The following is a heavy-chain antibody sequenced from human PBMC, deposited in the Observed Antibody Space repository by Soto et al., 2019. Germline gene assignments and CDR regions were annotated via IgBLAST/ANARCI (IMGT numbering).Heavy chain of an antibody. J-gene: IGHJ5*02. CDR1: GGSFSGYY. CDR3: ARGRGIAVARRWFDP. V-gene: IGHV4-34*01. Sequence: PSETLSLTCAVYGGSFSGYYWLWIRQPPGKGLEWIGEINHSGSTNYNPSLKSRVTISVDTSKNQFSLKLSSVTAADTAVYYCARGRGIAVARRWFDPWGQGTLVTVSS. CDR2: INHSGST. D-gene: IGHD6-19*01.